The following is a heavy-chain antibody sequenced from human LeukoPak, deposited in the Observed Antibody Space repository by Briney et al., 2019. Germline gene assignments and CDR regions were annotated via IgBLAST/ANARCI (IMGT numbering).Heavy chain of an antibody. J-gene: IGHJ4*02. CDR1: GFTFSNYA. CDR2: ISDSGDKT. CDR3: AKDGGGYCNNSSC. Sequence: GGSLRLSCAASGFTFSNYAMSWVRQAPGKGLECVSAISDSGDKTDYAASVRGRFTIYRDNSKDTLYLQMNSLGAADTAVYYSAKDGGGYCNNSSCWGQGTLVTVSS. V-gene: IGHV3-23*01. D-gene: IGHD2-2*01.